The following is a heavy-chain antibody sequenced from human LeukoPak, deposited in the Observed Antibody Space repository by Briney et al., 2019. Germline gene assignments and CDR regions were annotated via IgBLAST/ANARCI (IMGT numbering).Heavy chain of an antibody. D-gene: IGHD6-19*01. V-gene: IGHV1-69*13. CDR3: ARDVDAGPVAGVLHYFGP. CDR2: IIPTFGTT. CDR1: GGTFSNYA. Sequence: SVKVSCKASGGTFSNYAISWVRQAPGQGLEWMGEIIPTFGTTNYAQKFQGRVTITADDSTSTAYMELSSLRSEDTAVYYCARDVDAGPVAGVLHYFGPWGQGTLVTVSS. J-gene: IGHJ5*02.